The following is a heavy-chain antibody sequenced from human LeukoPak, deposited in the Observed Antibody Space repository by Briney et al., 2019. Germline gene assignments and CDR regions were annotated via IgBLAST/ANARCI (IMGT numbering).Heavy chain of an antibody. CDR3: ARGGGEQWLAADFDY. CDR2: ISAYNGNT. V-gene: IGHV1-18*01. CDR1: GYTFTSYG. Sequence: ASVKVSCKASGYTFTSYGISWVRQAPGQGLEWMGWISAYNGNTNYAQKLQGRVTMTTDTSTSTAYMELRSLRSDDTAVYYRARGGGEQWLAADFDYWGQGTLVTVSS. D-gene: IGHD6-19*01. J-gene: IGHJ4*02.